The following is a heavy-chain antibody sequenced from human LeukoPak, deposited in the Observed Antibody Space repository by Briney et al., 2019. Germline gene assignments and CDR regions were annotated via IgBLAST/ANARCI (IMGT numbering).Heavy chain of an antibody. J-gene: IGHJ3*02. V-gene: IGHV3-7*01. D-gene: IGHD3-3*01. CDR3: ARGWDFWSGYGLHAFDI. CDR1: GFTFSSYS. CDR2: IKQDGSEK. Sequence: GGSLRLSCAASGFTFSSYSMNWVRQAPGKGLEWVANIKQDGSEKYYVDSVKGRFTISRDNAKNSLYLQMNSLRAEDTAVYYCARGWDFWSGYGLHAFDIWGQGTMVTVSS.